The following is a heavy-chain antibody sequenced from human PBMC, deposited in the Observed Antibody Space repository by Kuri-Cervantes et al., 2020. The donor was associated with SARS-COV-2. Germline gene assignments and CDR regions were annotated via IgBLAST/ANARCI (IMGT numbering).Heavy chain of an antibody. CDR2: IGTAGDT. Sequence: GESLKISCAASGFTFSSYDMHWVRQATGKGLEWVSAIGTAGDTYYPGSVKGRFTISRENAKNSLYLQMNSLRAGDTAVYYCARDTVRGVIRYYFDYWGQGTLVTVSS. D-gene: IGHD3-16*02. V-gene: IGHV3-13*04. CDR1: GFTFSSYD. J-gene: IGHJ4*02. CDR3: ARDTVRGVIRYYFDY.